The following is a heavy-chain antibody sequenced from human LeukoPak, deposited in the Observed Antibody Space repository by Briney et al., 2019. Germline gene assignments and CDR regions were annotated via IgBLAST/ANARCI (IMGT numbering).Heavy chain of an antibody. J-gene: IGHJ4*02. Sequence: GGSLRLSCSASGFTFSSHAVNWVRQPPGKGLEWVSSISGGGGTTYYADSVKGRFTISRDNSKSTLYLQMNSLRADDTAVYYCANGDAARPSEGLDYWGRGTLVTVSS. V-gene: IGHV3-23*01. D-gene: IGHD6-6*01. CDR2: ISGGGGTT. CDR1: GFTFSSHA. CDR3: ANGDAARPSEGLDY.